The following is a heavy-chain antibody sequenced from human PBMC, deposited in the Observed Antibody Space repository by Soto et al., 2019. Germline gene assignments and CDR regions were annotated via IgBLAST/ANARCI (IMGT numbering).Heavy chain of an antibody. J-gene: IGHJ4*02. CDR3: AKDFAGDFDY. V-gene: IGHV3-74*01. CDR2: INNDGSYT. D-gene: IGHD4-17*01. Sequence: VQLVESGGGLVQPGGSLRLSCAASGFPFSNYWMHWVRQAPGKGLMWVSRINNDGSYTTDADSVKGRFTISRDNAKSTLYLQMNSLRAEDTAVYYCAKDFAGDFDYWGQGILVTVSS. CDR1: GFPFSNYW.